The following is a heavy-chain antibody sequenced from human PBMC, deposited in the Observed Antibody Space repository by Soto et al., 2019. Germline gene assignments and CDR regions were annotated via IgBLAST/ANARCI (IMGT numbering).Heavy chain of an antibody. CDR3: ARGREIFGAVTPFEY. D-gene: IGHD3-3*01. J-gene: IGHJ4*02. CDR1: GAPFRGYY. Sequence: SETLSLTCAVYGAPFRGYYWTWIRQPPGKGLEWIGEINHTGSTKYNPSLKSRVTISLDTSKNQFSLSLRSVTAADTAVYYCARGREIFGAVTPFEYWGQGTQVTVSS. CDR2: INHTGST. V-gene: IGHV4-34*01.